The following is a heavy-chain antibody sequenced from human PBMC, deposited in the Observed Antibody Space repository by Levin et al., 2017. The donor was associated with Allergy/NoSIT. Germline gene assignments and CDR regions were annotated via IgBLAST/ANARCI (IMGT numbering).Heavy chain of an antibody. Sequence: GESLKISCAASGFTFSSYAMSWVRQAPGKGLEWVSAISGSGGSTYYADSVKGRFTISRDNSKNTLYLQMNSLRAEDTAVYYCAKDQFYGGPVVVVDYWGQGTLVTVSS. CDR3: AKDQFYGGPVVVVDY. CDR2: ISGSGGST. J-gene: IGHJ4*02. V-gene: IGHV3-23*01. CDR1: GFTFSSYA. D-gene: IGHD4/OR15-4a*01.